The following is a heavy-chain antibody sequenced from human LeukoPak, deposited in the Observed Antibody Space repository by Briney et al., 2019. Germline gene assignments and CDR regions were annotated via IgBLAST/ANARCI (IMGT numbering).Heavy chain of an antibody. D-gene: IGHD1-26*01. V-gene: IGHV3-74*01. Sequence: GGSLRLSCAASGFTLSTHWMHWVRQAPGKGLVWVSRINGDGTTTSYADSVKGRFTISRVNAKSTLYLEMDSLRAEDTAIYYRARRWYTGTYYYFDLWGQGTLVTVSS. CDR3: ARRWYTGTYYYFDL. CDR1: GFTLSTHW. CDR2: INGDGTTT. J-gene: IGHJ4*02.